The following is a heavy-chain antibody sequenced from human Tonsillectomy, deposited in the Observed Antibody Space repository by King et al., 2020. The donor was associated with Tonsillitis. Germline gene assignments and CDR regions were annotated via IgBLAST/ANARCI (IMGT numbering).Heavy chain of an antibody. J-gene: IGHJ4*02. CDR3: ARDRGYYDSHIYFDY. CDR2: IYTSGST. D-gene: IGHD3-22*01. Sequence: VQLQESGPGLVKPSETLSLTCIVSGGSISSYYWNWIRQPAGKGLEWIGRIYTSGSTNFNPSLKSRVTMSVDMSKNQSSLKLSSVTAADTAVYYCARDRGYYDSHIYFDYWGQGTLVTVSS. CDR1: GGSISSYY. V-gene: IGHV4-4*07.